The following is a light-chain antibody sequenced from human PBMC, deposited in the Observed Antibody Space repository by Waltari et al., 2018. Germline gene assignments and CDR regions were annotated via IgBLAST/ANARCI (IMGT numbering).Light chain of an antibody. V-gene: IGKV3-20*01. CDR3: QHYVRLPAT. Sequence: EIVLTQSPGSLSSSPGERVTLSSRASQRVSSALAWYQQKPGQAPRLLIFGASNRATGIPDRFSGSGSETDFSLTISRLEPEDFAVYYCQHYVRLPATFGRGTKVEIK. CDR1: QRVSSA. J-gene: IGKJ1*01. CDR2: GAS.